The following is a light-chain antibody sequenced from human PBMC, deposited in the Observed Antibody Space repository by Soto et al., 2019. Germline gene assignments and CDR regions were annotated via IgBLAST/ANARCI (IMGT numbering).Light chain of an antibody. CDR1: QTVRNNY. Sequence: EFVLTQSPGTLSLSPGERATLSCRAIQTVRNNYLAWYQQKPGQAPRLLIYDASSRATGIPDRFSGGGSGTDFTLTISRLEPEDFAVYYCQQYDSWPPFTFGGGTKVDIK. CDR2: DAS. V-gene: IGKV3-20*01. CDR3: QQYDSWPPFT. J-gene: IGKJ4*01.